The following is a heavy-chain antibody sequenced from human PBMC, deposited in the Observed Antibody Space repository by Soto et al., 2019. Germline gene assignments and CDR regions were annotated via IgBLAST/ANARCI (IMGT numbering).Heavy chain of an antibody. CDR2: INAGNGNT. CDR3: ARGPGGPDGPGDY. D-gene: IGHD2-15*01. Sequence: QVQLVQSGAEVKKPGASVKVSCKASGYTFTSYAMHWVRQAPGQRLEWMGWINAGNGNTKYSQKFQGRVTITRETAESTADMELSSLRSEDTAVYYCARGPGGPDGPGDYWGQGTLVTVSS. J-gene: IGHJ4*02. CDR1: GYTFTSYA. V-gene: IGHV1-3*01.